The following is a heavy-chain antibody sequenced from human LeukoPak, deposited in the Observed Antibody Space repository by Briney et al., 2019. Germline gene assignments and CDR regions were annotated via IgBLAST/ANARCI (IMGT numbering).Heavy chain of an antibody. CDR3: ARHPYSSSSEWFDP. J-gene: IGHJ5*02. D-gene: IGHD6-6*01. CDR1: GGSISSSSYY. Sequence: SETLSLTCTVSGGSISSSSYYWGWIRQPPGKGLEWIGSIYYSGSTYYNPSLKNRVTISVDTSKNQFSLKLSSVTAADTAVYYCARHPYSSSSEWFDPWGQGTLVTVSS. V-gene: IGHV4-39*01. CDR2: IYYSGST.